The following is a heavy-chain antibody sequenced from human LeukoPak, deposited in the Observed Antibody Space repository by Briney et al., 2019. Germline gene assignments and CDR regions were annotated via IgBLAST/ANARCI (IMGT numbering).Heavy chain of an antibody. J-gene: IGHJ4*02. CDR2: IKQDGSEK. Sequence: PGGSLRLSCAASGFTFSSYWMSWVRQAPGKGLEWVTNIKQDGSEKYYVDSVKGRFTISRDNAKNSLYLQMNSLRAEDTAVYYCASKVAGTGWKWTYFDYWGQGTLVTVSS. D-gene: IGHD6-19*01. CDR1: GFTFSSYW. CDR3: ASKVAGTGWKWTYFDY. V-gene: IGHV3-7*01.